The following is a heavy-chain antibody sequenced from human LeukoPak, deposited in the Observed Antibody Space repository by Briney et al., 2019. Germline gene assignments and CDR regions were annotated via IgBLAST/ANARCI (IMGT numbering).Heavy chain of an antibody. CDR1: EFTFNNYA. Sequence: PGGSLRLSCAASEFTFNNYAMNWVRQAPGKGLEWVSAISGSGGSTYYADSVKGRFTISRDNSKNTLYLQMNSLRAEDTAVYYCAKGRFEIAAAGGNFDYWGQGTLVTVSS. CDR2: ISGSGGST. J-gene: IGHJ4*02. CDR3: AKGRFEIAAAGGNFDY. V-gene: IGHV3-23*01. D-gene: IGHD6-13*01.